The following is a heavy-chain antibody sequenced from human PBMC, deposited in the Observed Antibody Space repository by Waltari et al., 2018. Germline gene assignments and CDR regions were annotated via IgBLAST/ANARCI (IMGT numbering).Heavy chain of an antibody. J-gene: IGHJ4*02. D-gene: IGHD6-19*01. Sequence: EVQLVESGGGLVKPGGSLRLSCAASGFTFSSYSMNWVRQAPGKGREWVSSSSSSSSYIYYADSVNGRFTISRDNAKNSLYLQMNSLRAEDTAVYYCARDLAVDVGFDYWGQGTLVTVSS. CDR3: ARDLAVDVGFDY. CDR2: SSSSSSYI. CDR1: GFTFSSYS. V-gene: IGHV3-21*01.